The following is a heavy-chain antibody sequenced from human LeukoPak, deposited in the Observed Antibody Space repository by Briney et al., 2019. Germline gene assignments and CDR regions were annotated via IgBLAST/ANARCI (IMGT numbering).Heavy chain of an antibody. CDR2: ISYDGSNK. Sequence: PGRSLRLSCAASGFTFSSYAMHWVRQAPGKGLEWVAVISYDGSNKYYADSVKGRFTISRDNSKNTLYLQMNSLRAEDTAVYYCARDEGGSYDGSAFDIWGQGTMVTVSS. CDR1: GFTFSSYA. V-gene: IGHV3-30-3*01. CDR3: ARDEGGSYDGSAFDI. J-gene: IGHJ3*02. D-gene: IGHD1-26*01.